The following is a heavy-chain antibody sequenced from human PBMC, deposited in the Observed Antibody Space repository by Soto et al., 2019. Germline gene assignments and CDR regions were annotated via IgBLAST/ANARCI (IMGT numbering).Heavy chain of an antibody. CDR2: IYKSGRT. V-gene: IGHV4-30-4*01. D-gene: IGHD6-6*01. CDR3: ARSLSSSSGYFDP. J-gene: IGHJ5*02. CDR1: VDSIGSGDYY. Sequence: SLTCAVSVDSIGSGDYYWTWIRQSPEKGLEYIGYIYKSGRTYYNPSLKSRPVISLDTSKNQVFLRLTSLTAADTAMYFCARSLSSSSGYFDPWGQGTLVTVSS.